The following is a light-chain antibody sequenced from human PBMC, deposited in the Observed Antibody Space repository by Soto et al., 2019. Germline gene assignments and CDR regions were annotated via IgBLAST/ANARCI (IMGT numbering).Light chain of an antibody. CDR2: SNN. CDR3: AAWDDSLNGHV. J-gene: IGLJ1*01. V-gene: IGLV1-44*01. Sequence: QSALTEPPSASLTPGQRVTISCSGSSSNIGSSTVNCYQQLPGTAPKLRIYSNNQRPSGVPDRFSGSKSGTSASLAISGLQSEDEADYYCAAWDDSLNGHVFGTGTKVTVL. CDR1: SSNIGSST.